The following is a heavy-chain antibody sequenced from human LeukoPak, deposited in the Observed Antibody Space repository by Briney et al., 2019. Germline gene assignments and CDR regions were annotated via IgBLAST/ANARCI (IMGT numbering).Heavy chain of an antibody. CDR1: GYTFTSYY. CDR2: INPSGGST. J-gene: IGHJ4*02. D-gene: IGHD2-15*01. Sequence: WASVKVSCKASGYTFTSYYMHWVRQAPGQGLEWMGLINPSGGSTSYAQKFQGRVTMTRDTSTSTVYMELSSLRSEDTAVYYCAREYCSGGSCYSFDYWGQGTLVTVSS. V-gene: IGHV1-46*01. CDR3: AREYCSGGSCYSFDY.